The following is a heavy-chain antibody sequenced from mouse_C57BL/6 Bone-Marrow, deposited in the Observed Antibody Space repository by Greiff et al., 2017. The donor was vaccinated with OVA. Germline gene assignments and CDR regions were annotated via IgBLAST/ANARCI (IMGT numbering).Heavy chain of an antibody. CDR1: GYTFTSYW. J-gene: IGHJ1*03. CDR2: IDPSDSYT. Sequence: QVQLQQPGAELVRPGTSVKLSCKASGYTFTSYWMHWVKQRPGQGLEWIGVIDPSDSYTNYNQKIKGKATLTVDTSSSTAYMQLSSMTSEDSAVYYCARCWYFAVWGTGTTVTVSS. V-gene: IGHV1-59*01. CDR3: ARCWYFAV.